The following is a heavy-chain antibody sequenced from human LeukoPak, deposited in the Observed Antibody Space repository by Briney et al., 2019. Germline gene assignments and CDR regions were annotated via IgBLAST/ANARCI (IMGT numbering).Heavy chain of an antibody. CDR1: VFTLSSSS. D-gene: IGHD2-15*01. CDR3: AKQLGYCSDGSCYFPY. CDR2: ISNNGGYT. Sequence: GGSLRLSCAASVFTLSSSSMRWVRQAQRKGQEWVSAISNNGGYTYYADSVQGRFTISRDNSKSTLCLQMNSLRAEDTAVYYCAKQLGYCSDGSCYFPYWGQGTLVTVSS. J-gene: IGHJ4*02. V-gene: IGHV3-23*01.